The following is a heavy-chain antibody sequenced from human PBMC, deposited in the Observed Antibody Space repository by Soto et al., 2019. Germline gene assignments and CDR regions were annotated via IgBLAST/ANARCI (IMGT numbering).Heavy chain of an antibody. Sequence: QVQLVQSGAEVKKPGASVKVSCKASGYTFTSYAMHWVRQAPGQRLEWMGWINAGNGNTKYSQKFQGRVTITRNTSASTAYTELSSLRSEDTAVYYCSLYYGAGSYYNGCFAEYFQHWGQGTLVTVSS. CDR3: SLYYGAGSYYNGCFAEYFQH. V-gene: IGHV1-3*01. CDR1: GYTFTSYA. J-gene: IGHJ1*01. D-gene: IGHD3-10*01. CDR2: INAGNGNT.